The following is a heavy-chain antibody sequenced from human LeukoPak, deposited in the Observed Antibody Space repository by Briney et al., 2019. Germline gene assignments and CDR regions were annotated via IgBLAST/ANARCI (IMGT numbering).Heavy chain of an antibody. CDR3: ASRLRSGAFDY. Sequence: GGSLRLSCTASGFSFSNFAMHWVRQAPGKGLEYVSGVNINGGSTYYADSVKGRFTISRDNSKNTLYLQMHSLRPEDTAVYYCASRLRSGAFDYWGQGTLVTVSS. V-gene: IGHV3-64D*06. J-gene: IGHJ4*02. CDR2: VNINGGST. CDR1: GFSFSNFA. D-gene: IGHD3-10*01.